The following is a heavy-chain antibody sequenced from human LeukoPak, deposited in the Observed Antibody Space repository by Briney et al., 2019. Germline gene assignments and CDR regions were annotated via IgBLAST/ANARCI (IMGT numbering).Heavy chain of an antibody. CDR2: ISYDGSNK. V-gene: IGHV3-30-3*01. CDR3: ARALYSSSWSDY. CDR1: GFTFSSYA. Sequence: GGSLRLSCAASGFTFSSYAMHWVRQAPGKGPEWVAVISYDGSNKYYADSVKGRFTISRDNSKNTPYLQMNSLRAEDTAVYYCARALYSSSWSDYWGQGTLVTVSS. J-gene: IGHJ4*02. D-gene: IGHD6-13*01.